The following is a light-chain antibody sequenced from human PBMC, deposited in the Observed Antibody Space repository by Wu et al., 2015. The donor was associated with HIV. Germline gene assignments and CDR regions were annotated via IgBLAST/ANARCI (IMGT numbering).Light chain of an antibody. CDR1: QSLSTW. CDR2: KAS. CDR3: QQRSNWPPIT. Sequence: DIQMTQSPYTLSASVGDRVTITCRASQSLSTWLAWYQQKPGKAPKLLIYKASTLESEVPSRFSGSGSGTDFTLTISSLEPEDFAVYYCQQRSNWPPITFGQGTRLEIK. V-gene: IGKV1-5*03. J-gene: IGKJ5*01.